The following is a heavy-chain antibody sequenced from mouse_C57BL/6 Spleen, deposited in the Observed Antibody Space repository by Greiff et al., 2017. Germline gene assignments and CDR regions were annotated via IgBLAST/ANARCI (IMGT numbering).Heavy chain of an antibody. V-gene: IGHV1-64*01. CDR1: GYTFTSYW. Sequence: QVQLKQPGAELVKPGASVKLSCKASGYTFTSYWMHWVKQRPGQGLEWIGMIHPNSGSTNYNEKFKSKATLTVDKSSSTAYMQLSSLTSEDSAVYYCARLDYDEGFAYWGQGTLVTVSA. D-gene: IGHD2-4*01. CDR3: ARLDYDEGFAY. CDR2: IHPNSGST. J-gene: IGHJ3*01.